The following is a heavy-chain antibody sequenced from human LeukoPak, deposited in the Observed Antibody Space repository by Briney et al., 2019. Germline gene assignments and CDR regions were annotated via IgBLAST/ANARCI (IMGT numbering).Heavy chain of an antibody. CDR3: ARPSYYYDSPFDY. J-gene: IGHJ4*02. CDR1: GGTFSSYA. Sequence: GASVKVSCKASGGTFSSYAISWVRQAPGQGLEWMGGIIPIFGTANYAQKFQGRVTITTDESTSTAYMELSSLRSEDTAVYYCARPSYYYDSPFDYWGQGTLVTVSS. V-gene: IGHV1-69*05. D-gene: IGHD3-22*01. CDR2: IIPIFGTA.